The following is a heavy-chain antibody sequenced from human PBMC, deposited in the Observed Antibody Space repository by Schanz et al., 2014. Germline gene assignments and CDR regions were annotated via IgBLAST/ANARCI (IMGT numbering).Heavy chain of an antibody. D-gene: IGHD3-22*01. CDR1: GFTFSSYA. V-gene: IGHV3-23*01. CDR3: AKDPSHGDYDYYFDY. J-gene: IGHJ4*02. Sequence: EVQLLESGGGLVQPGGSLRLSCAASGFTFSSYAMSWVRQAPGKGLEWVSALSGSGGSTYYADSVKGRFTISRDNSKNTLYLQMNSLRAEDTALYYCAKDPSHGDYDYYFDYWGQGTLVTVSS. CDR2: LSGSGGST.